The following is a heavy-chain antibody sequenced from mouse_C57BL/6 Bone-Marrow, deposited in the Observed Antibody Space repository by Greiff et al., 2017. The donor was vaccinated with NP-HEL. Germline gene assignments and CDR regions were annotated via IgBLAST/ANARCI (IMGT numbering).Heavy chain of an antibody. CDR2: ISYDGSN. D-gene: IGHD1-1*01. J-gene: IGHJ3*01. CDR3: ARLTTVTY. CDR1: GYSITSGYY. Sequence: VQLKESGPGLVKPSQSLSLTCSVTGYSITSGYYWNWIRQFPGNKLEWMGYISYDGSNNYNPSLKNRISITRDTSKNQFFLKLNSVTTEDTATYYCARLTTVTYWGQGTLVTVSA. V-gene: IGHV3-6*01.